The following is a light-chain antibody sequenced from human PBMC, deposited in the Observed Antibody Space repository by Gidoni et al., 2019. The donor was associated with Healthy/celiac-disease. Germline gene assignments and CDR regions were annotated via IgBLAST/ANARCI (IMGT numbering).Light chain of an antibody. CDR1: SSNIGAGYD. V-gene: IGLV1-40*01. CDR2: GNS. J-gene: IGLJ2*01. Sequence: QSVLTQPPPVSGPPGQRVPISCTGSSSNIGAGYDVHWYQQLPGTAPKLLIFGNSNRPSGVPDRFSGSKSGTSASLAITGLQAEDEADYYCQSYDSSLSGSRVFGGGTKLTVL. CDR3: QSYDSSLSGSRV.